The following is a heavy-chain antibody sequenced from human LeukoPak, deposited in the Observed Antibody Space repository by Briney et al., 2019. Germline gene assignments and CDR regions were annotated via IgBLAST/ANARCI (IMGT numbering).Heavy chain of an antibody. CDR1: GFSFNRFA. CDR3: TKDHISCVGAGCLLHED. V-gene: IGHV3-23*01. Sequence: GGSLRLSCVASGFSFNRFAMSWVRHAPGKGLEWVSSVSGSGGTTWHAESVKGRFTISKDNSKSTMFLQLNSLRAEDTAVYYCTKDHISCVGAGCLLHEDWGQGTLVTVSS. J-gene: IGHJ4*02. CDR2: VSGSGGTT. D-gene: IGHD3-9*01.